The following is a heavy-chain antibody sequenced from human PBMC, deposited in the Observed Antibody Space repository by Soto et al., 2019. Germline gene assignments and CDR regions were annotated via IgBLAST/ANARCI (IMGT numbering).Heavy chain of an antibody. CDR1: GYTFTSYA. Sequence: GASVKVSCKASGYTFTSYAMHWVRQAPGQRLEWMGWINAGNGNTKYSQKFQGRVTITRDTSASTAYMELSSLRSEDTAVYYCARNVVGAPTYFDSWGQGTLVTVSS. CDR3: ARNVVGAPTYFDS. V-gene: IGHV1-3*01. CDR2: INAGNGNT. D-gene: IGHD2-15*01. J-gene: IGHJ4*02.